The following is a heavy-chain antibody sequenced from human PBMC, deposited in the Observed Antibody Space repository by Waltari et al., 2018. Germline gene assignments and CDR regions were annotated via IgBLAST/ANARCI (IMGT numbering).Heavy chain of an antibody. J-gene: IGHJ6*02. Sequence: QVHLVESGGAVVQPGKSLRLSCAASGFTFSNYAMHWVRQAPGKGQEWVAVISYDGSSKYCADSVQGRVIVSRDNSNNTVFLEVNSLRGEDTAVYYCAKDNSLVPAQYYFYYGMDVWGQGTTVTVSS. D-gene: IGHD2-8*02. V-gene: IGHV3-30*18. CDR2: ISYDGSSK. CDR1: GFTFSNYA. CDR3: AKDNSLVPAQYYFYYGMDV.